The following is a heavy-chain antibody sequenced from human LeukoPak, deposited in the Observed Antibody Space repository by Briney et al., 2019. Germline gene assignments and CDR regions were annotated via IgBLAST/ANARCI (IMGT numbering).Heavy chain of an antibody. CDR3: ARDKRWLQYNYYYGMDV. J-gene: IGHJ6*02. V-gene: IGHV4-59*01. D-gene: IGHD5-24*01. CDR2: IYYSGST. CDR1: DGSISSYY. Sequence: SETLSLTCTVSDGSISSYYWSWIRQPPGKGLEWIGYIYYSGSTNYNPSLKSRVTISVDTSKNQFSLKLSSVTAADTAVYYCARDKRWLQYNYYYGMDVWGQGTTVTVSS.